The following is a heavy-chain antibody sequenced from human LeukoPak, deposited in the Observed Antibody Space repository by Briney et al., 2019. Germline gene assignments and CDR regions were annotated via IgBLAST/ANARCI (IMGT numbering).Heavy chain of an antibody. CDR3: ARGSYSSGWYRRYFQH. CDR1: GGSFSGYY. CDR2: INHSGST. Sequence: TSETLSLTCAVYGGSFSGYYWCWIRQPPGKGLEWIGEINHSGSTNYNPSLKSRVTISVDTSKNQFSLKLSSVTAADTAAYYCARGSYSSGWYRRYFQHWGQGTLVTVSS. J-gene: IGHJ1*01. V-gene: IGHV4-34*01. D-gene: IGHD6-19*01.